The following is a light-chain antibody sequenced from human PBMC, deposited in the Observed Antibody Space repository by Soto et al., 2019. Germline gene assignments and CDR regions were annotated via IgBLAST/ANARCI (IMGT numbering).Light chain of an antibody. CDR2: GIS. V-gene: IGKV3-15*01. J-gene: IGKJ5*01. CDR3: QEHSKWPIT. Sequence: EIVMPQSPGTLSLSPGETATLSCRASQSVDSNYLAWYQQKPGQAPRLLVYGISTRATDIPAWFSGSGSGTEFTRTISSLQSEDFGIYYCQEHSKWPITFGQGTRLESK. CDR1: QSVDSN.